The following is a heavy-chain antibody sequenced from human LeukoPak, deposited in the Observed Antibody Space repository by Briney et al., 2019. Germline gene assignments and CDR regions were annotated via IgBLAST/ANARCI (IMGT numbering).Heavy chain of an antibody. CDR3: ARGQDIVATTPYFDY. CDR2: ISYNGRNK. J-gene: IGHJ4*02. CDR1: GFTFSNYG. D-gene: IGHD5-12*01. V-gene: IGHV3-30*03. Sequence: GGSLRLSCAASGFTFSNYGMHWVRQAPGKGLEWVAVISYNGRNKYYADPVKGRFTISRDNFKNTLYLLMNSLRAEDTAVYYCARGQDIVATTPYFDYWGQGTLVTVSS.